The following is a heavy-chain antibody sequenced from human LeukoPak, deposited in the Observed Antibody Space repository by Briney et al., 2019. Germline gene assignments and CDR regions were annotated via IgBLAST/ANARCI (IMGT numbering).Heavy chain of an antibody. CDR3: TRAARGGPKAYYFDY. V-gene: IGHV3-49*04. CDR1: GFTFGDYA. CDR2: IRGKAYGGTT. J-gene: IGHJ4*02. Sequence: PGGSLRLSCTASGFTFGDYAMSWVRLAPGKGLEWVGFIRGKAYGGTTEYAASVKGRFTISRDDSKSIAYLQMNSLKTEDTAVYYSTRAARGGPKAYYFDYWGQGTLVTVSS.